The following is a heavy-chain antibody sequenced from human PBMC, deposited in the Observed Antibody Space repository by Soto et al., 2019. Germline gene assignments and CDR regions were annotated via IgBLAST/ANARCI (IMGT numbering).Heavy chain of an antibody. CDR2: ISSSSSYI. D-gene: IGHD3-3*01. Sequence: EVQLVESGGGLVKPGGSPRLSCAASGFTFSSYSMNWVRQAPGKGLEWVSSISSSSSYIYYADSVKGRFTISRDNAKNSRYLQMNSRRAEDTAVYYCARDSITIFGVVRRFRWFDPWGQGTLVTVSS. CDR1: GFTFSSYS. CDR3: ARDSITIFGVVRRFRWFDP. J-gene: IGHJ5*02. V-gene: IGHV3-21*01.